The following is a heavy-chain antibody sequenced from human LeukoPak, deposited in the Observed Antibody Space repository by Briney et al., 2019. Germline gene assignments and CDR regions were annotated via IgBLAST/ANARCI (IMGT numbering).Heavy chain of an antibody. CDR3: ARGSGITAAGTDY. Sequence: PGGSLRLSCAASGFTFNNYWMSWVRQAPGKGLEWVANIKQDGSEKYYVDSVKGRFTISRDNAKNSLYLQMNSLRAEETAVYYWARGSGITAAGTDYWGQGTLVTVSA. V-gene: IGHV3-7*01. D-gene: IGHD6-13*01. J-gene: IGHJ4*02. CDR1: GFTFNNYW. CDR2: IKQDGSEK.